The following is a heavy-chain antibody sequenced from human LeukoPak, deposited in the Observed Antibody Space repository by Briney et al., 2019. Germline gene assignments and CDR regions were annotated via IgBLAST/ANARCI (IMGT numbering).Heavy chain of an antibody. V-gene: IGHV1-2*02. D-gene: IGHD6-13*01. Sequence: ASVKVSCKASGYTFTGYYMHWVRQAPGQGLEWMGWINPNSGGTNYAQKFQGRVTMTRDTSISTAYMELSRLRSDDTAVYYCARIYSSSWQLDYWGQGTLVTVSS. CDR2: INPNSGGT. CDR3: ARIYSSSWQLDY. CDR1: GYTFTGYY. J-gene: IGHJ4*02.